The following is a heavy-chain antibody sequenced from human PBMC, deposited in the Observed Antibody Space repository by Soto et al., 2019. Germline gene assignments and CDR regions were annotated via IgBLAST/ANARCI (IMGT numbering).Heavy chain of an antibody. V-gene: IGHV3-30-3*01. CDR2: ISYDGSNK. J-gene: IGHJ4*02. Sequence: GGSLRLSCAASGFTFSSYAMHWVRQAPGKGLEWVAVISYDGSNKYYADSVKGRFTISRDNSKNTLYLQMNSLRAGDTAVYYCARDSTYGSSGFVCAYWGQGTLVTVSS. CDR1: GFTFSSYA. D-gene: IGHD3-22*01. CDR3: ARDSTYGSSGFVCAY.